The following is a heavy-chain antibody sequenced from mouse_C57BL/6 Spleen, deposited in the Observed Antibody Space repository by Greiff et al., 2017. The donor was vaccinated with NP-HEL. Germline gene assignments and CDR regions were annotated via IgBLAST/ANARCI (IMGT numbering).Heavy chain of an antibody. CDR2: IHPNSGST. Sequence: QVQLQQPGAELVKPGASVKLSCKASGYTFTSYWMHWVKQRPGQGLEWIGMIHPNSGSTNYNEKFKSKATLTVDKSSSTAYRQLSSLTSEDSAVYYCARGVVANYAMDYWGQGTSVTVSS. J-gene: IGHJ4*01. D-gene: IGHD1-1*01. V-gene: IGHV1-64*01. CDR3: ARGVVANYAMDY. CDR1: GYTFTSYW.